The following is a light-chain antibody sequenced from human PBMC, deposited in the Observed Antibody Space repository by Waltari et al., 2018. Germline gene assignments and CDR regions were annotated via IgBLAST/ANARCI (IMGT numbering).Light chain of an antibody. CDR1: SGSVSTTSY. CDR2: KAS. CDR3: LIYMGSGIWV. J-gene: IGLJ3*02. Sequence: QTVVTQEPSLSVSPGGTVTLTCALSSGSVSTTSYVSWYQQTPGHAPRTLVYKASARSSGVPDRFSGSILGNKAALTITGAQAEDDSDYYCLIYMGSGIWVFGGGTKLTVL. V-gene: IGLV8-61*01.